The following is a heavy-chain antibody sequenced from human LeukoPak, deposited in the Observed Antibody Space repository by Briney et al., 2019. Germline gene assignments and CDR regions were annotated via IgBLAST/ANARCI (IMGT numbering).Heavy chain of an antibody. CDR1: GGSISSSSYY. CDR2: IYYSGST. V-gene: IGHV4-39*07. CDR3: ARAVGLSGRGYSGLFDY. D-gene: IGHD5-12*01. J-gene: IGHJ4*02. Sequence: PSETLSLTCTVSGGSISSSSYYWGWIRQPPGKGLEWIGSIYYSGSTYYNPSLKSRVTISVDTSKNQFSLKLSSVTAADTAVYYCARAVGLSGRGYSGLFDYWGQGTLVTVSS.